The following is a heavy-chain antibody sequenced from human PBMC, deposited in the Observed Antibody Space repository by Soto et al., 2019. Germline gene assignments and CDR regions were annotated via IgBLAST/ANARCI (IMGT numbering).Heavy chain of an antibody. D-gene: IGHD3-3*01. CDR3: ARVGTIFGVVYYYYGMDV. Sequence: SETLSLTCAVYGGSFSGYYWSWIRQPPGKGLEWIGEINHSGSTNYNPSLKSRVTISVDTSKNQFSLKLSSVTAADTAVYYCARVGTIFGVVYYYYGMDVWGQGTKVTVSS. J-gene: IGHJ6*02. CDR2: INHSGST. V-gene: IGHV4-34*01. CDR1: GGSFSGYY.